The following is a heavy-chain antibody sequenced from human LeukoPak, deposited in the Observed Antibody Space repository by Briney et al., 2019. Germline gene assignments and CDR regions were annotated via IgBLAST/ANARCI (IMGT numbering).Heavy chain of an antibody. V-gene: IGHV3-23*01. D-gene: IGHD5-12*01. J-gene: IGHJ6*03. Sequence: GGSLRLSCAVSGFTFRSYAMNWVRQTPGKGLEWVAAITADGGSTHYTTSVKGRFIISRDTPKNTLSLQMNNLRAEDTAVYFCARVWLRDYMDVWGEGTTVSVSS. CDR2: ITADGGST. CDR1: GFTFRSYA. CDR3: ARVWLRDYMDV.